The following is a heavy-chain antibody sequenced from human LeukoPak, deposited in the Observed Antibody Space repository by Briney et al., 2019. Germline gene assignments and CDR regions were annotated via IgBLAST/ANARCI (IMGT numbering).Heavy chain of an antibody. CDR3: AREHCTSTTCFHFDY. D-gene: IGHD2-2*01. CDR2: IILIFGTA. CDR1: GGTFSNYA. J-gene: IGHJ4*02. V-gene: IGHV1-69*13. Sequence: GASVKVSCKASGGTFSNYAISWVRQAPGQGLEWMGGIILIFGTANYAQKFQGRVTITADESTSTAYMELSSLRSEDTAVYYCAREHCTSTTCFHFDYWGQGTLVTVSS.